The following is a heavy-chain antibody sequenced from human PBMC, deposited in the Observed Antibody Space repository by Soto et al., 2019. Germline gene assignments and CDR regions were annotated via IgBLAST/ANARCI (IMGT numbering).Heavy chain of an antibody. CDR3: AKDTEGPEYAFDI. V-gene: IGHV3-43*01. CDR1: GFTFDDYT. J-gene: IGHJ3*02. CDR2: ISWDGGST. Sequence: GGSLRLSCAASGFTFDDYTMHWVRQAPGKGLEWVSLISWDGGSTYYADSVKGRFTISRDNSKNSLYLQMNSLRTEDTALYYYAKDTEGPEYAFDIWGQGTMVTVSS.